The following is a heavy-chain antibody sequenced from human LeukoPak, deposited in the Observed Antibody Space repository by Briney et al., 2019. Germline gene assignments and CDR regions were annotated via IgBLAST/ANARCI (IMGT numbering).Heavy chain of an antibody. V-gene: IGHV3-30*18. Sequence: PGGSLRLSCAAPEFIFNNYGMHWVRQAPGKGLEWVAVISYDGRNKFYANSVKGRFTISRDDSKNTLYVQMNSLRPEDTAVYYCAKDGGRYSGSLDSWGQGTLVTVSS. CDR1: EFIFNNYG. J-gene: IGHJ4*02. CDR3: AKDGGRYSGSLDS. D-gene: IGHD1-26*01. CDR2: ISYDGRNK.